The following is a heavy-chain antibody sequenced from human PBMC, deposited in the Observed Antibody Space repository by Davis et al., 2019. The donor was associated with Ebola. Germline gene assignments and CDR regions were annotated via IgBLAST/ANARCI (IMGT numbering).Heavy chain of an antibody. CDR1: GGSFSGYY. CDR3: ARVRSHWYFDL. J-gene: IGHJ2*01. V-gene: IGHV4-34*01. Sequence: PSETLSLTCAVYGGSFSGYYWSWIRQPPGKGLEWIGEINHSGSTNYNPSLKSRVTISVDTSKNQFSLKLSSVTAADTAVYYCARVRSHWYFDLWGRGTLVTVSS. CDR2: INHSGST.